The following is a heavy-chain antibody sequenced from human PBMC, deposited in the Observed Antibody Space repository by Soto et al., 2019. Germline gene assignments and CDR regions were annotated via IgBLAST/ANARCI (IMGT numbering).Heavy chain of an antibody. J-gene: IGHJ6*02. D-gene: IGHD3-3*01. CDR1: GFTFSIYA. CDR2: ISHDGGSK. V-gene: IGHV3-30-3*01. Sequence: QVQLVESGGGVVQPGRSLRLSCEASGFTFSIYAMHWVRQAPGKGLEWVTTISHDGGSKYYADSVKGRFTVSRDNSKNTLSLQMNSLRAEGTAVYYCARDTYDFWSGYPAGHGMVVWGQGTTVTVSS. CDR3: ARDTYDFWSGYPAGHGMVV.